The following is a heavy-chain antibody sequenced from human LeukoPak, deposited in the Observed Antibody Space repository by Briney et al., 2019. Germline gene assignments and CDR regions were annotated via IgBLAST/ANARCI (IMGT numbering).Heavy chain of an antibody. CDR2: INHSGST. CDR3: ARGTFTIFGVVRRNWFVP. D-gene: IGHD3-3*01. V-gene: IGHV4-34*01. Sequence: ASETLSLTCAVYGGSFSGYYWSWIRQPPGKGLEWIGEINHSGSTNYNPSLKSRVTISVDTSKNQFSLKLSSVTAADTAVYYCARGTFTIFGVVRRNWFVPWGQGTLVTVSS. J-gene: IGHJ5*02. CDR1: GGSFSGYY.